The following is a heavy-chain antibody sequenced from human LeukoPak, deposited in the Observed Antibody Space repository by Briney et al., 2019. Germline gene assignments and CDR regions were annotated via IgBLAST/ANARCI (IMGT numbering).Heavy chain of an antibody. J-gene: IGHJ2*01. CDR1: GGSLGGNC. CDR3: ARTYGSSGLGYFDL. Sequence: PSETLSLTCTVSGGSLGGNCWNWIRQPPGKGLEWIGYIYYSGSTNYSPSLKSRLTISVDTSKNQFSLKLSSVTAADTAVYYCARTYGSSGLGYFDLWGRGTLVTVSS. D-gene: IGHD6-13*01. V-gene: IGHV4-59*01. CDR2: IYYSGST.